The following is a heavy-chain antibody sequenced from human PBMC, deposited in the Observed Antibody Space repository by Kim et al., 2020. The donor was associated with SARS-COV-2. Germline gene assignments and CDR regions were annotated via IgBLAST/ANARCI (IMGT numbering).Heavy chain of an antibody. CDR1: GFTVSSNY. Sequence: GGSLRLSCAASGFTVSSNYMSWVRQAPGKGLEWVSVIYSGGSTYYADSVKGRFTISRDNSKNTLYLQMNSLRAEDTAVYYCARVGLEYSSSPYYYYYYYMDVWGKGTTVTVSS. V-gene: IGHV3-66*01. CDR3: ARVGLEYSSSPYYYYYYYMDV. J-gene: IGHJ6*03. CDR2: IYSGGST. D-gene: IGHD6-6*01.